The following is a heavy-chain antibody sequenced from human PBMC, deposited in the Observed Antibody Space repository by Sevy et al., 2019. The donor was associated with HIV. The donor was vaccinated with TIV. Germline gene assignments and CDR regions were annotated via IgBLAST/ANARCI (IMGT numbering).Heavy chain of an antibody. Sequence: GGSLRLSCVASGFTFRSYTMKWVRQAPGKGLECVSSISSSGSYIYYADSVKGLFTISRDDAKNSLYLQMNTLRAEDAALYYCARVRPYDTRDFDYWGQRTLVTVSS. CDR1: GFTFRSYT. J-gene: IGHJ4*02. V-gene: IGHV3-21*01. CDR2: ISSSGSYI. D-gene: IGHD3-22*01. CDR3: ARVRPYDTRDFDY.